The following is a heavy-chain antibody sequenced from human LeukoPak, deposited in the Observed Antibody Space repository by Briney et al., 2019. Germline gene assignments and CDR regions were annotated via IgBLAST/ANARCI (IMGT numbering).Heavy chain of an antibody. J-gene: IGHJ4*02. D-gene: IGHD6-19*01. CDR2: INSDGSST. Sequence: PGGSLRLSCAASGFTFSSYWMHWVRPAPGKGLVWVSRINSDGSSTSYADSVKGRFTISRDNAKNTLYLQMNSLRAEDTAVYYCARDSYSSGAHFDYWGQGTLVTVSS. CDR3: ARDSYSSGAHFDY. CDR1: GFTFSSYW. V-gene: IGHV3-74*01.